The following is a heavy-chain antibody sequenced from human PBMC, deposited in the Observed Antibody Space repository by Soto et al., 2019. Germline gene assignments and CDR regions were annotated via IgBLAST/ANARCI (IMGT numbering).Heavy chain of an antibody. J-gene: IGHJ5*02. D-gene: IGHD6-13*01. CDR3: AGFGAAAGKSIWFDP. CDR2: INPSGGST. CDR1: GYTLTSYY. Sequence: ASVKVSCKAPGYTLTSYYMHWVRQAPGQGLEWMGIINPSGGSTSYAQKFQGRVTMTRDTSTSTVYMELSSLRSEDTAVYYCAGFGAAAGKSIWFDPRCQRTKFTVSS. V-gene: IGHV1-46*01.